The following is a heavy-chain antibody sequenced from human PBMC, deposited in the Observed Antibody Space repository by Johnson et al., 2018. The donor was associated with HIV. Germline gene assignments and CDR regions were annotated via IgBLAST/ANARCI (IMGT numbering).Heavy chain of an antibody. CDR1: GFTFSYYA. D-gene: IGHD2-8*02. CDR3: ARDNEDIVLVGAFDI. V-gene: IGHV3-30-3*01. J-gene: IGHJ3*02. CDR2: ISHDGSNK. Sequence: QVQLVESGGGVVQPGTSLRLSCAASGFTFSYYAIFWVRQAPGKGLEWVAVISHDGSNKYYADSVKGRFTISRDNSKNTLYLQMNSLRPEDTAVYYCARDNEDIVLVGAFDIWGQGTMVTVSS.